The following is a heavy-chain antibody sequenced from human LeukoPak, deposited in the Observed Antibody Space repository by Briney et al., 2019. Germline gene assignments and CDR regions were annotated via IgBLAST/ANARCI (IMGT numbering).Heavy chain of an antibody. Sequence: SETLSLTCTVSGGSISSTGYYWGWIRQPPGKGLEWIGSISYSGSTYHNPSLKSRVTISVDTSNNQFSLKLNSVTAADTAVYYCAKYQTRTMFDSWGQGTLVTVSS. J-gene: IGHJ4*02. CDR1: GGSISSTGYY. D-gene: IGHD2-2*01. CDR3: AKYQTRTMFDS. V-gene: IGHV4-39*01. CDR2: ISYSGST.